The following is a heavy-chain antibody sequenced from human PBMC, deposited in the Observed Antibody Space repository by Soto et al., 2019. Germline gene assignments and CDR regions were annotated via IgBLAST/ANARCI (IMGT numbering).Heavy chain of an antibody. Sequence: GASVKVSCKASGGTFSSYAISWVRQAPGQGLEWMGGIIPIFGTANYAQKFQGRVTITADESTSTAYMELSSLRSEDTAVYYCASPLDGTDDYWGQGTLVTVSS. V-gene: IGHV1-69*13. CDR2: IIPIFGTA. CDR1: GGTFSSYA. CDR3: ASPLDGTDDY. J-gene: IGHJ4*02.